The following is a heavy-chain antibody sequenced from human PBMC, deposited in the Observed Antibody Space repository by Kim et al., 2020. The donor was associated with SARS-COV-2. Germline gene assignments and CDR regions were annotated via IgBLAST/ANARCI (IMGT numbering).Heavy chain of an antibody. Sequence: SETLSLTCTVSGGSISSSSYYWGWIRQPPGKGLEWIGSIYYSGSTYYNPSLKSRVTISVDTSKNQFSLKLSSVTAADTAVYYCASSGRQKGYIAARYLNYYYGMDVWGQGTTVTVSS. CDR1: GGSISSSSYY. CDR3: ASSGRQKGYIAARYLNYYYGMDV. CDR2: IYYSGST. J-gene: IGHJ6*02. V-gene: IGHV4-39*01. D-gene: IGHD6-6*01.